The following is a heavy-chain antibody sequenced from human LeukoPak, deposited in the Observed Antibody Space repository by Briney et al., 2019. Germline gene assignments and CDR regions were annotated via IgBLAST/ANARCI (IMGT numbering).Heavy chain of an antibody. Sequence: ASVKVSCKASGYTFTSYGISWVRQAPGQALEWMGWISAYNGNTNYAQKLQGRVTMTTDTSTSTAYMELRSLRSDDTAVYYCARDRKPRGSGAFDIWGQGTMVTVSS. J-gene: IGHJ3*02. V-gene: IGHV1-18*01. CDR1: GYTFTSYG. CDR2: ISAYNGNT. CDR3: ARDRKPRGSGAFDI.